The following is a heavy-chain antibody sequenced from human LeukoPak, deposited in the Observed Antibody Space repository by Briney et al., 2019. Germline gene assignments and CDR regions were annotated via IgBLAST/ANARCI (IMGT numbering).Heavy chain of an antibody. CDR2: INWNGGSR. V-gene: IGHV3-20*01. D-gene: IGHD1-7*01. CDR3: ARDRLETRGDWYFDL. J-gene: IGHJ2*01. CDR1: GFTFDDYG. Sequence: GGSLRLSCAASGFTFDDYGMSWVRKAPGRGLEWVSGINWNGGSRGYADSVKGRFTISRDNAKNSLYLQMNSLRAEDTALYHCARDRLETRGDWYFDLWGRGTLVTVSS.